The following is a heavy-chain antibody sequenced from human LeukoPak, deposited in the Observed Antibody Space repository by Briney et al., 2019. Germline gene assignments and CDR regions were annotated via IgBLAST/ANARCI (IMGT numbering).Heavy chain of an antibody. J-gene: IGHJ4*02. CDR3: ARIKTGTCGDY. D-gene: IGHD3-16*01. CDR2: INPNCGGT. Sequence: ASVKVSCKASGYTFTGYYMHWVRQAPGQGLEWMGWINPNCGGTNYAQKFQGRVTMTRDTSISTAYMELSRLRSDDTAVYYCARIKTGTCGDYWGQGTLVTVSS. CDR1: GYTFTGYY. V-gene: IGHV1-2*02.